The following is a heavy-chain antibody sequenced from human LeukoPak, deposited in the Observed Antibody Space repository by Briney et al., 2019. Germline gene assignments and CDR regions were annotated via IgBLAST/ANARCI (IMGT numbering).Heavy chain of an antibody. Sequence: SQTLSLTCAISGDSVSSNSAAWNWIRQSPSRGLEWLGRTYYRSKLYNDYVVSVKSRITINPDTSKNQFSLQLDSVTPEDTAVYYCARFDISSWWFRDYWGQGTLVTVSS. J-gene: IGHJ4*02. CDR2: TYYRSKLYN. CDR1: GDSVSSNSAA. CDR3: ARFDISSWWFRDY. V-gene: IGHV6-1*01. D-gene: IGHD6-13*01.